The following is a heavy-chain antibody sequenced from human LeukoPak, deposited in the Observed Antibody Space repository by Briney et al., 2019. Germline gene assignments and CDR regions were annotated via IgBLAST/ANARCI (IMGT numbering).Heavy chain of an antibody. D-gene: IGHD2-2*01. Sequence: PGGSVRLSCAASGFTVSSNYMSWVRQAPGKGLEWVSVIYSGGSTYYADSVKGRFTISRDKSKNTLYLQMNSLRAEDTAVYYCARDRVECSSTSCYVGYYYYYYMDVWGKGTTVTVSS. V-gene: IGHV3-53*01. CDR2: IYSGGST. J-gene: IGHJ6*03. CDR3: ARDRVECSSTSCYVGYYYYYYMDV. CDR1: GFTVSSNY.